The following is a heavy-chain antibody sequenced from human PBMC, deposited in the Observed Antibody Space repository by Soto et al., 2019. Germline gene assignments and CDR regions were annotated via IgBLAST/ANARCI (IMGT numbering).Heavy chain of an antibody. J-gene: IGHJ4*02. V-gene: IGHV1-69*06. Sequence: SVKVSCKASGGTFSSYAISWARQAPGQGLEWMGGIIPIFGTANYAQKFQGRVTITADKSTSTAYMELSSLRSEDTAVYYCADRTRDGYNDYWGQGTLVTVSS. CDR3: ADRTRDGYNDY. D-gene: IGHD5-12*01. CDR2: IIPIFGTA. CDR1: GGTFSSYA.